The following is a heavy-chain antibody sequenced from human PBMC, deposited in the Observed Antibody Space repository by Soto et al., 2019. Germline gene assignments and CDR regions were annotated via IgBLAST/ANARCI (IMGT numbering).Heavy chain of an antibody. J-gene: IGHJ6*02. CDR2: IIPIFGTA. D-gene: IGHD2-15*01. V-gene: IGHV1-69*13. Sequence: ASVKVSCKASGGTFSSYAISWVRQAPGQGLEWMGGIIPIFGTANYAQKFQGRVTITADESTSTAYMELSSLRSEDTAVYYCARDYSRGMDVWGQGTTVTVSS. CDR3: ARDYSRGMDV. CDR1: GGTFSSYA.